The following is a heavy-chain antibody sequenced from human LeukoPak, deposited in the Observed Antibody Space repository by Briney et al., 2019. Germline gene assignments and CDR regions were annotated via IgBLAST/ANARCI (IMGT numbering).Heavy chain of an antibody. CDR1: GGSISSYY. Sequence: SETLSLTCTVSGGSISSYYWSWIRQPPGKGLEWIGYIYTSGSTNYNPSLKSRVTISVDTSKNQFSLKLSSVTAADTAVYYCARLVTIFDPVLGWFDPWGQGTLVTVSS. CDR2: IYTSGST. CDR3: ARLVTIFDPVLGWFDP. V-gene: IGHV4-4*09. J-gene: IGHJ5*02. D-gene: IGHD3-3*01.